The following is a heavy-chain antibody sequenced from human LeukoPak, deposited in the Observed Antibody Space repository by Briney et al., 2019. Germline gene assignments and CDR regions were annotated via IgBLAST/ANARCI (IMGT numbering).Heavy chain of an antibody. V-gene: IGHV3-21*01. CDR3: ARGYTNGYPT. CDR2: ISSSSGYR. D-gene: IGHD2-8*01. CDR1: GFIFSSDS. J-gene: IGHJ5*02. Sequence: GGSLRLSCAASGFIFSSDSMNWVRQAPGKGLERVSSISSSSGYRYYADSVKGRFTISRDNAKNSLYLQMNSLRAEDTAVYYCARGYTNGYPTWGQGTLVTVSS.